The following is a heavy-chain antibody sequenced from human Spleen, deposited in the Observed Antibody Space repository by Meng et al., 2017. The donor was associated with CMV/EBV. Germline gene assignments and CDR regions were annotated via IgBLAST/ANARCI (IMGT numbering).Heavy chain of an antibody. CDR3: TRGRPYPQNSDYRLPDH. D-gene: IGHD3-10*01. J-gene: IGHJ4*02. Sequence: GESLKISCTASGFTFRSYGMSWVRQVPGKGLEWVSGINWNGASTGYGDSVKGRFTISRDNARDFLYLQMNSLRGEDTALYYCTRGRPYPQNSDYRLPDHWGQGILVTVSS. V-gene: IGHV3-20*04. CDR1: GFTFRSYG. CDR2: INWNGAST.